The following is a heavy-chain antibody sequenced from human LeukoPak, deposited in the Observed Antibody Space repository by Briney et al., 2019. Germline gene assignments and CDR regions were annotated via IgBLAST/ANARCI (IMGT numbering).Heavy chain of an antibody. Sequence: SETLSLTCTVSGGSVSNYYWSWIRQPAEKELEWIGRTHTSGSTNYNPSLKSRVTISVDTSKNQFSLKLSSVTAADTAVYYCASSVVSYYYYGMDVWGQGTTVTVSS. V-gene: IGHV4-4*07. D-gene: IGHD4-23*01. CDR1: GGSVSNYY. J-gene: IGHJ6*02. CDR3: ASSVVSYYYYGMDV. CDR2: THTSGST.